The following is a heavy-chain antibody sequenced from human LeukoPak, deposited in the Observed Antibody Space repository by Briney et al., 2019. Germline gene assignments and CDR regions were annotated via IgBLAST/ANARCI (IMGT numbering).Heavy chain of an antibody. D-gene: IGHD3-10*01. J-gene: IGHJ6*02. CDR3: ATPRPAIGITMVRGVKPPMDV. Sequence: GGSLRLSCAASGFTFSSYSMNWVRQAPGKGLEWVSSISSSSSYIYYADSVKGRFTISRDNSKNTLYLQMNSLRAEDTAVYYCATPRPAIGITMVRGVKPPMDVWGQGTTVTVSS. CDR1: GFTFSSYS. CDR2: ISSSSSYI. V-gene: IGHV3-21*01.